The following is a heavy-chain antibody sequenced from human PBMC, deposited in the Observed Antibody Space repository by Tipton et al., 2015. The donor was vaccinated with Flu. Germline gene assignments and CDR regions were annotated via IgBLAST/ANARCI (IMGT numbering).Heavy chain of an antibody. V-gene: IGHV3-53*01. Sequence: GSLRLSCAASGFNVSSNYMSWVRQAPGRGLEWISTIPGSGDSTYYADSVKGRFTISRDNSKNMVFLQMNNLRAEDTAVYYCAKWVRFYDSDGYYFLDSWGQGTLVTVSS. D-gene: IGHD3-22*01. CDR2: IPGSGDST. J-gene: IGHJ4*02. CDR3: AKWVRFYDSDGYYFLDS. CDR1: GFNVSSNY.